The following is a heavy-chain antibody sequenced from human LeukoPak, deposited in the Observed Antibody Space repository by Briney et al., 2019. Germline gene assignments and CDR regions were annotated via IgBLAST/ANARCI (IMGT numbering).Heavy chain of an antibody. Sequence: SETLSLTCTVSGGSISSSGYYWSWLRQHPGKGLEWIGYIYYSGATYYNPSLKSRVTISVDTSKNQFSLKLFSVTAADTAVYYCAREDYYDSSGYLDYWGQGTLVTVSS. J-gene: IGHJ4*02. CDR3: AREDYYDSSGYLDY. CDR1: GGSISSSGYY. V-gene: IGHV4-31*03. CDR2: IYYSGAT. D-gene: IGHD3-22*01.